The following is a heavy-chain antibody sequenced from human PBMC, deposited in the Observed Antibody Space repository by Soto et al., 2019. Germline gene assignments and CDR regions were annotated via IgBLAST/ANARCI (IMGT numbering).Heavy chain of an antibody. D-gene: IGHD3-22*01. CDR3: AAEFYGSGYNY. Sequence: EVQLVESGGGLVQPGGSLRLSCSASGFSISNAWVNWVRQAPGRGLEWVGRIKPKTDGVTTEDAAPVKGRFTISRDDSKNTLYLQMDSLKTEDTGIYYCAAEFYGSGYNYWGQGTLVTVSS. J-gene: IGHJ4*02. CDR2: IKPKTDGVTT. V-gene: IGHV3-15*01. CDR1: GFSISNAW.